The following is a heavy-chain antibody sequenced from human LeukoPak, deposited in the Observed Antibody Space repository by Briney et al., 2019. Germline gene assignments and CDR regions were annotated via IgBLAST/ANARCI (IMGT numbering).Heavy chain of an antibody. J-gene: IGHJ6*02. V-gene: IGHV3-66*01. CDR1: GFTVSSNY. D-gene: IGHD7-27*01. CDR3: ARDLGYYYYYGMDV. CDR2: IYSGGST. Sequence: AGGSLRLSCAASGFTVSSNYMSWVRQAPGKGLEWVSVIYSGGSTYYADSVKGRFTISRDNSKNTLYHQMNSLRAEDTAVYYCARDLGYYYYYGMDVWGQGTTVTVSS.